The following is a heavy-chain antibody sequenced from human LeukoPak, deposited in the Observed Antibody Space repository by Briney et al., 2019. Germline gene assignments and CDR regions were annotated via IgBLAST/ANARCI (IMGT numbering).Heavy chain of an antibody. Sequence: PVASVKVSCKASGGTFSSYAISWVRQAPGQGLEWMGGIIPIFGTANYAQKFQGRVTITADESTSTAYIELSSLRSEDTAVYYCARMGDSYDSSGYYNWGQGTLVTVSS. J-gene: IGHJ4*02. CDR1: GGTFSSYA. V-gene: IGHV1-69*13. CDR2: IIPIFGTA. CDR3: ARMGDSYDSSGYYN. D-gene: IGHD3-22*01.